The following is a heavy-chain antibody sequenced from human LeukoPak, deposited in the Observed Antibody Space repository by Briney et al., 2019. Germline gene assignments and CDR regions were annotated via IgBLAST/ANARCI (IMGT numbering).Heavy chain of an antibody. CDR3: AKLVPS. D-gene: IGHD6-13*01. V-gene: IGHV3-23*01. CDR1: GFTFSSPT. Sequence: GGPLSLPGEPPGFTFSSPTMSWFAKPQGKGLEWVSSISGSGDSTWYADSVKGRFTISRDNSKNTLSLQMNSLRAEDTAVYYCAKLVPSWGQGTLVTVSS. J-gene: IGHJ5*02. CDR2: ISGSGDST.